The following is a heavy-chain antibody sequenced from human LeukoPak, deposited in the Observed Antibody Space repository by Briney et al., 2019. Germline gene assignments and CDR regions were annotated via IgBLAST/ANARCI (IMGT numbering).Heavy chain of an antibody. CDR1: GGSFSPYY. D-gene: IGHD3-9*01. CDR2: INHRRST. Sequence: PSKTLSLTCTVYGGSFSPYYWSWIRQPPGEGLEWIGEINHRRSTNYNPSLKSRVTISVDTSKNQFSLKLSSVTAADTAVYYCARQDILTGKNAFDIWGQGTMVTVSS. CDR3: ARQDILTGKNAFDI. V-gene: IGHV4-34*01. J-gene: IGHJ3*02.